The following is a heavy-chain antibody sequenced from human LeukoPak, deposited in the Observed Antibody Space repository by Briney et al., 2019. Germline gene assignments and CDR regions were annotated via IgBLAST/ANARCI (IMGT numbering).Heavy chain of an antibody. CDR3: AKLGWGEITHDAFGI. J-gene: IGHJ3*02. Sequence: PGGSLRLSCAASGFTFSSYAMHWVRQAPGKGLEWVAVISYDGRNQYYADFVKGRFTVSRDNSKNTLYLQMNSLRAEDTALYYCAKLGWGEITHDAFGIWGQGTMVTVPS. CDR2: ISYDGRNQ. V-gene: IGHV3-30*18. D-gene: IGHD3-16*01. CDR1: GFTFSSYA.